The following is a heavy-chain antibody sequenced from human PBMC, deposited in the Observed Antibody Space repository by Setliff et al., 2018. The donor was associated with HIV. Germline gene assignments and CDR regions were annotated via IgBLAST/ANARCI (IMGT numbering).Heavy chain of an antibody. CDR2: IFPSGST. CDR3: ARDPFMATIRYAFDI. V-gene: IGHV4-61*09. J-gene: IGHJ3*02. CDR1: GASIRSGVYY. D-gene: IGHD5-12*01. Sequence: PSETLSLTCAVSGASIRSGVYYWSWIRQPAGKGPEWIGHIFPSGSTNYSPSLKSRITISMDTSKNQFSLKLSSVIAADTAVYYCARDPFMATIRYAFDIWGQGTMVTVSS.